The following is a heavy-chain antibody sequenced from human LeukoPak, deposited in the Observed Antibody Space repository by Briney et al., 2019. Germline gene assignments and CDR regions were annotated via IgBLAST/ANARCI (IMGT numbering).Heavy chain of an antibody. D-gene: IGHD6-13*01. V-gene: IGHV1-8*01. CDR1: GYTFTSYD. CDR2: MNPNSGNT. Sequence: GASVKVSCKASGYTFTSYDINWVRQATGQGREWMGWMNPNSGNTGYAQKFQGRVTMTRNTSISTAYMELSSLRSEDTAVYYCARTDSSWYNPLDYWGQGTLVTVSS. J-gene: IGHJ4*02. CDR3: ARTDSSWYNPLDY.